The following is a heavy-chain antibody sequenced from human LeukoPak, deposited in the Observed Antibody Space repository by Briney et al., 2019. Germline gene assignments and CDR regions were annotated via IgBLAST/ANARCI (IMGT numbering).Heavy chain of an antibody. CDR3: ASRNSLFI. CDR2: IRYDGSNK. CDR1: GFTFSSYG. V-gene: IGHV3-30*02. J-gene: IGHJ4*02. D-gene: IGHD4-23*01. Sequence: SGGSLRLSCAASGFTFSSYGMHWVRQAPGKGLERVAFIRYDGSNKYYADSVKGRFTISRDNAKNSLYLQMNSLRAEDTAVYYCASRNSLFIWGQGTLVTVSS.